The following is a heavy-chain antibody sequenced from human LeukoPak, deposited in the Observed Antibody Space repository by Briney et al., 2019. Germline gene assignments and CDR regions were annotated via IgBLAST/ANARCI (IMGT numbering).Heavy chain of an antibody. CDR1: SASITSSPYF. CDR2: SNHSGST. CDR3: ARGPYSYDSSGAFAI. Sequence: PSETLSLTCTVSSASITSSPYFWGWIRQSPGKGLEWIGESNHSGSTNYNPSLKSRVTISVDTSKNQFSLKLSSVTAADTAVYFCARGPYSYDSSGAFAIWGQGTMVTVSS. J-gene: IGHJ3*02. V-gene: IGHV4-39*07. D-gene: IGHD3-22*01.